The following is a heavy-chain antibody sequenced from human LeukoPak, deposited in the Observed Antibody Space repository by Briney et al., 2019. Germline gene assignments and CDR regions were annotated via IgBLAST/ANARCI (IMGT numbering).Heavy chain of an antibody. V-gene: IGHV3-7*03. CDR1: GFTFRNYW. CDR3: VRNLAVAGTCFDS. Sequence: GGTLRLSCAASGFTFRNYWMSWVRQAPGTGLEWVANIKQDGSDRNYATSVRGRFTISRDNAESSLYLQMNSLRVEDTAVYYCVRNLAVAGTCFDSWGQGTLVTVSS. D-gene: IGHD6-19*01. J-gene: IGHJ4*02. CDR2: IKQDGSDR.